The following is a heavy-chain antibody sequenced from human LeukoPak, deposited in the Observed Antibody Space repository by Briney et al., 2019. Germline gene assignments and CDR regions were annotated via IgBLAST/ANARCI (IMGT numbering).Heavy chain of an antibody. D-gene: IGHD2-15*01. V-gene: IGHV3-30*18. CDR2: VSYDGSNK. CDR3: AKDHKGYCSGGSCYNWFDP. J-gene: IGHJ5*02. CDR1: GFTFSSYG. Sequence: GRSLRLSCAASGFTFSSYGMHWVRQAPGKGLEWVAVVSYDGSNKYYADSVRGRFTISRDNSKNTLYLQMNSLRAEDTPVYYCAKDHKGYCSGGSCYNWFDPWGQGTLVTVSS.